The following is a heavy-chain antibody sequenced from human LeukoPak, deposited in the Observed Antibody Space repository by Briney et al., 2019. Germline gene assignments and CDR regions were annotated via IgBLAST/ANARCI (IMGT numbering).Heavy chain of an antibody. CDR1: GFTFSSYW. CDR2: INQDGSQE. D-gene: IGHD7-27*01. CDR3: AKDTLGNYYYGKDV. V-gene: IGHV3-7*01. J-gene: IGHJ6*02. Sequence: PGGSLRLSCAASGFTFSSYWMSWVRQAPGKGLEWVANINQDGSQENYVDSVKGRFTISRDSAKNSLYLQMNNLRAEHTAVYDFAKDTLGNYYYGKDVWGQGTTVTVSS.